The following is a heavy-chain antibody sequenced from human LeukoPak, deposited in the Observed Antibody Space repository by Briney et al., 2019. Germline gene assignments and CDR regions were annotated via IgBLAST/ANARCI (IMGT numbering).Heavy chain of an antibody. V-gene: IGHV3-23*01. CDR1: GFTFSSYA. CDR3: ASRPRADMGPLDF. CDR2: ITGSGDRT. D-gene: IGHD1-14*01. Sequence: PGGSLTLSCAASGFTFSSYAMSWVRHAPRKGLEWVSSITGSGDRTYYADSVKGRFTISRDNSKNTLYLQMNSLRADETAVYYCASRPRADMGPLDFWGQGTLVTVSS. J-gene: IGHJ4*02.